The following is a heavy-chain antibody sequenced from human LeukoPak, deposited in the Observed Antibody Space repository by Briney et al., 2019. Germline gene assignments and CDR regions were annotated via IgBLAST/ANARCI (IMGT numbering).Heavy chain of an antibody. J-gene: IGHJ4*02. Sequence: GGSLRLSCAGSGFTFGRYSMNWVRQAPGKGLEWVSSISNGSSYIYYADSVQGRFTISRDNGKNSLYLQMNSLRADDTAVYYCVSSHHGSGTYRPFDYWGQGTLVTDSS. CDR2: ISNGSSYI. CDR3: VSSHHGSGTYRPFDY. D-gene: IGHD3-10*01. CDR1: GFTFGRYS. V-gene: IGHV3-21*01.